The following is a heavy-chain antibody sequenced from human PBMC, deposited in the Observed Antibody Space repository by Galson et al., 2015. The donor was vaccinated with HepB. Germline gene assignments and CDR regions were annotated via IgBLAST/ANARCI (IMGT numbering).Heavy chain of an antibody. V-gene: IGHV3-23*01. CDR1: GFTFSSYA. D-gene: IGHD3-10*01. Sequence: SLRLSCAASGFTFSSYAMSWVRQAPGKGLEWVSAISGSGGSTYYADSVKGRFTISRDNSKNTLYLQMNSLRAEDTAVYYCATSYYYGPMGSRNYYYYGMDVWGQGTTVTVSS. CDR3: ATSYYYGPMGSRNYYYYGMDV. CDR2: ISGSGGST. J-gene: IGHJ6*02.